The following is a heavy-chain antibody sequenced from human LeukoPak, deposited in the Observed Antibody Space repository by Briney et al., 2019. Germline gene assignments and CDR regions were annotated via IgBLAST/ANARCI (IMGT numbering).Heavy chain of an antibody. CDR2: ISSDSATT. J-gene: IGHJ1*01. V-gene: IGHV3-48*01. D-gene: IGHD3-3*01. CDR3: AGSTLWSGIFQY. Sequence: PGGSLRLSCAASGFTFSSYSMTWVRQAPGEGLEWVSYISSDSATTHYADSVKGRFIISRDNAKNSLFLQINSLRAEDTAVYYCAGSTLWSGIFQYWGQGTLVTVSS. CDR1: GFTFSSYS.